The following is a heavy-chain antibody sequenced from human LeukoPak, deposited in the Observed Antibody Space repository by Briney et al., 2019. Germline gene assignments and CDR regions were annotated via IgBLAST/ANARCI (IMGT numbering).Heavy chain of an antibody. Sequence: PGRSLRLSCAASGFTFSSYGMHWVRQAPGKGLEWVAVIWYDGSNKYYADSVKGRFTISRDNSKNTLYLQMNSLRAEDTAVYYCARVRYYYDSSGYPSHWGQGTMVTVSS. D-gene: IGHD3-22*01. J-gene: IGHJ3*01. CDR2: IWYDGSNK. CDR1: GFTFSSYG. V-gene: IGHV3-33*01. CDR3: ARVRYYYDSSGYPSH.